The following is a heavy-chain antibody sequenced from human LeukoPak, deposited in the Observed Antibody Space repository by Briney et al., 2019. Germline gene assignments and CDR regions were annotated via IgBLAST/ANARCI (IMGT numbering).Heavy chain of an antibody. CDR1: GYTFTNYG. CDR2: ISAYNGNT. Sequence: ASVKVSCKASGYTFTNYGISWVRQAPGQGLEWMGWISAYNGNTNYAQKLQVRVTTTTDTSTSTAYMELRSLTSDDTAVYYCARDSGYYDSSASDYWGQGTLVTVSS. J-gene: IGHJ4*02. CDR3: ARDSGYYDSSASDY. D-gene: IGHD3-22*01. V-gene: IGHV1-18*01.